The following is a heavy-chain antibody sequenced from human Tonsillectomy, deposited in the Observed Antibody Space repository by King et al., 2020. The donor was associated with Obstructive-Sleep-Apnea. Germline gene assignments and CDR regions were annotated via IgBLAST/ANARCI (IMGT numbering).Heavy chain of an antibody. CDR1: GYTFSGFY. Sequence: VQLVESGAEVKKTGASVKVSCKASGYTFSGFYLNWVRQAPGQGLEWMGRINPKSGGTDYARKFQGRVTMTRDTSISTVYMEMRGLRSDDTAVFYCAREMVHIHFYGSGRDYYYGFDVWGQGTTVTVSS. D-gene: IGHD3-10*01. CDR3: AREMVHIHFYGSGRDYYYGFDV. CDR2: INPKSGGT. J-gene: IGHJ6*02. V-gene: IGHV1-2*06.